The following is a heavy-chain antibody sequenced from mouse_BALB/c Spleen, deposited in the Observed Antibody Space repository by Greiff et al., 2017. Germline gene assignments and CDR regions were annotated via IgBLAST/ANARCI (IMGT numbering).Heavy chain of an antibody. CDR2: IDPANGNT. D-gene: IGHD2-14*01. J-gene: IGHJ2*01. V-gene: IGHV14-3*02. CDR3: ASGRYDPFDY. Sequence: EVQLQQSGAELVKPGASVKLSCTASGFNIKDTYMHWVKQRPEQGLEWIGRIDPANGNTKYDPKFQGKATITADTSSNTAYLQLSSLTSEDTAVYYCASGRYDPFDYWGQGTTLTVSS. CDR1: GFNIKDTY.